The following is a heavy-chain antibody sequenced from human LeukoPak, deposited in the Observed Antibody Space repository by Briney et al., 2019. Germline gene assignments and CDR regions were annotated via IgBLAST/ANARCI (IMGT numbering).Heavy chain of an antibody. CDR2: INPNGRTT. CDR3: ARVLSGSWDWFDP. D-gene: IGHD3-22*01. V-gene: IGHV3-74*01. Sequence: ESLRLSCAASGFTFSGYWIHWVRQAPGKGLEWVSRINPNGRTTTYADSVKGRFTISRDNAKNTVYLQMNSLRAEDTAVYYCARVLSGSWDWFDPWGQGTLVTVSS. J-gene: IGHJ5*02. CDR1: GFTFSGYW.